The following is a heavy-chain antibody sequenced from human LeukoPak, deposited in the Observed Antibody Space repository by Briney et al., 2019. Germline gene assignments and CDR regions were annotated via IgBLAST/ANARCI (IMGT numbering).Heavy chain of an antibody. CDR2: IYYSGST. J-gene: IGHJ4*02. D-gene: IGHD6-19*01. CDR1: GGSISSYY. V-gene: IGHV4-59*01. Sequence: KPSETLSLTCTVSGGSISSYYWSWIRQPPGRGLEWIGCIYYSGSTNYNPSLKSRVTISVDTSKNQFSLKLSSVTAADTAVYYCARGDSSGVDYWGQGTLVTVSS. CDR3: ARGDSSGVDY.